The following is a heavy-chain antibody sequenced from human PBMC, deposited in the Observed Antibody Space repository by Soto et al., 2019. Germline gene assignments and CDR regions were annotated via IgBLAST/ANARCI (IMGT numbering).Heavy chain of an antibody. CDR2: IYPGDSDT. Sequence: GESLKISCRSSGYSFTSYWIGWVRQMPGKGLEWMGIIYPGDSDTRYSPSFQGQVTISADKSITTAYLQWRGLKAAGSAMDYCARYREGIWGSWPYDFDSWGQGTLVTVSS. D-gene: IGHD3-16*01. CDR3: ARYREGIWGSWPYDFDS. CDR1: GYSFTSYW. J-gene: IGHJ4*02. V-gene: IGHV5-51*01.